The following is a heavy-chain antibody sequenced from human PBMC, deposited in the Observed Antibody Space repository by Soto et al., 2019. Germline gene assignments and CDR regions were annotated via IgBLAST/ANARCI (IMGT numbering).Heavy chain of an antibody. J-gene: IGHJ6*02. CDR2: ISWNSGSI. V-gene: IGHV3-9*01. CDR3: AKASRSNYYYYGMDV. Sequence: GGSLGLSSTASGFTFCGYAMSWVRQAPGKGLEWVSGISWNSGSIGYADSVKGRFTISRDNAKNSLYLQMNSLRAEDTALYYCAKASRSNYYYYGMDVWGQGTTVTVSS. CDR1: GFTFCGYA. D-gene: IGHD2-2*01.